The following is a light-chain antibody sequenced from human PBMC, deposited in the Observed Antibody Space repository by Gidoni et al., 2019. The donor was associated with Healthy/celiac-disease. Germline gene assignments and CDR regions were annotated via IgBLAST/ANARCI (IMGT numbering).Light chain of an antibody. V-gene: IGKV1-39*01. CDR2: AAS. Sequence: DIQMTQSPSSLSASVGDRVTITCRASQSISSYLNWYQQKPGKAPKLLIYAASILQSGVPSRFSGSGSGTDFTLTISSLQPEDFATYYCQQSYSTPRGFTFGPGTKVDIK. CDR3: QQSYSTPRGFT. J-gene: IGKJ3*01. CDR1: QSISSY.